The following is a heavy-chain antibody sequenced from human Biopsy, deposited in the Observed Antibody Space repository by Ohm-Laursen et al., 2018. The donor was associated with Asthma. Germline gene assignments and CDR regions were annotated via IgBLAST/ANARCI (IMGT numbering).Heavy chain of an antibody. CDR1: GDSFSNYA. CDR3: ARTYYDFLTGQVNDAFAI. D-gene: IGHD3-9*01. V-gene: IGHV1-69*13. Sequence: SVKVSCKASGDSFSNYAISWVRQAPGQGLEWMGGLIPVLGTPDHAQMFEGRVTITADESTSTAYMDLSSLRSEDTAVYYCARTYYDFLTGQVNDAFAIWGQGTVVTVSS. J-gene: IGHJ3*02. CDR2: LIPVLGTP.